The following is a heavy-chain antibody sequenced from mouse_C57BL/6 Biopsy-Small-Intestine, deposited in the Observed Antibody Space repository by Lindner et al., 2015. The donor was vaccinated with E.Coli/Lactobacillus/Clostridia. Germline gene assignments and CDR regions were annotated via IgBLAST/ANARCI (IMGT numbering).Heavy chain of an antibody. Sequence: VQLQESGPELVKPGASVKISCKASGFTFTGYYMHWVKQSHGNILDWIGYIYPYNGVSSYNQKFKGKATLTVDKSSSTAYMELRSLTSEDSAVYYRARGYYGNYVYFDVWGTGTTVTVSS. CDR2: IYPYNGVS. D-gene: IGHD2-1*01. CDR1: GFTFTGYY. V-gene: IGHV1-31*01. CDR3: ARGYYGNYVYFDV. J-gene: IGHJ1*03.